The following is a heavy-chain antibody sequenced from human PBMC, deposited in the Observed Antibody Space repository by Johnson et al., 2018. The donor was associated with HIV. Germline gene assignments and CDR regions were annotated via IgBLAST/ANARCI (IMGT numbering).Heavy chain of an antibody. Sequence: VQLVESGGGLVQPGESLRLSCAASGFTFSRYAVSWVRQAPGKGLEWVSQISGSGGVTYYADSVKGRVTISRDNSKNTLYLQMSRLRAEDTAVYYCAKGYSSGYGAFDIWGQGTMVTVSS. CDR2: ISGSGGVT. CDR1: GFTFSRYA. D-gene: IGHD5-18*01. V-gene: IGHV3-23*04. CDR3: AKGYSSGYGAFDI. J-gene: IGHJ3*02.